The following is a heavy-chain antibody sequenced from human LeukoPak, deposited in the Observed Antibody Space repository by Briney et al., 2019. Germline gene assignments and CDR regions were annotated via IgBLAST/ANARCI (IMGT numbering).Heavy chain of an antibody. CDR3: ARDESGSGYSFDY. D-gene: IGHD3-3*01. CDR1: GGSFSGYY. J-gene: IGHJ4*02. Sequence: SETLSLTCAVYGGSFSGYYWSWIRQPPGKGLEWIGEINHSGSTNYNPSLKSRVTISVDTSKNQFSLKLSSVTAADTAVYYCARDESGSGYSFDYWGQGTQVTVSS. CDR2: INHSGST. V-gene: IGHV4-34*01.